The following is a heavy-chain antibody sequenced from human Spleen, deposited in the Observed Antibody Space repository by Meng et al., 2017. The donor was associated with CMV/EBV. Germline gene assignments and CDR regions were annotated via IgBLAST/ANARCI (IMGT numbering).Heavy chain of an antibody. D-gene: IGHD6-19*01. Sequence: GGSLRLSCAASGFTFSGSAMHWVRQASGKGLEWVGRIRSKANSYATAYAASVKGRFTISRDDSKNTAYLQMNSLKTEDTAVYYCARAGPDIAVAGYFDYWGQGTLVTVSS. CDR1: GFTFSGSA. CDR3: ARAGPDIAVAGYFDY. CDR2: IRSKANSYAT. V-gene: IGHV3-73*01. J-gene: IGHJ4*02.